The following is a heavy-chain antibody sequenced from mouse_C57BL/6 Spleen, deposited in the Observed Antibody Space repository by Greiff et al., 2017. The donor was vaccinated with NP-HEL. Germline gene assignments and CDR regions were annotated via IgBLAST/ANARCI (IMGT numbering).Heavy chain of an antibody. CDR2: INPNNGGT. CDR3: ATTVVEGTDWYFDV. D-gene: IGHD1-1*01. J-gene: IGHJ1*03. CDR1: GYTFTDYY. V-gene: IGHV1-26*01. Sequence: VQLQQSGPELVKPGASVKISCKASGYTFTDYYMNWVKQSHGKSLEWIGDINPNNGGTSYNQKFKGKATLTVDKSSSTAYMELRSLTSEDSAVYYCATTVVEGTDWYFDVWGTGTTVTVSS.